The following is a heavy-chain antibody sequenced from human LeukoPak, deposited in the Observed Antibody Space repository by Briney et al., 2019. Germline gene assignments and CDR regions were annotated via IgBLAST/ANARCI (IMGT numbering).Heavy chain of an antibody. J-gene: IGHJ4*02. Sequence: GGSLRLSCAVSGFTFSSSWMHWVRQAPGKGMVWVSRINSDGSGTIYADSVKGRFTISRDNAKNTLFLQMNSLRAEDTAVYYCARVYGGYGDYYFDYWGQGTLVTVSS. CDR1: GFTFSSSW. CDR2: INSDGSGT. D-gene: IGHD4-17*01. CDR3: ARVYGGYGDYYFDY. V-gene: IGHV3-74*01.